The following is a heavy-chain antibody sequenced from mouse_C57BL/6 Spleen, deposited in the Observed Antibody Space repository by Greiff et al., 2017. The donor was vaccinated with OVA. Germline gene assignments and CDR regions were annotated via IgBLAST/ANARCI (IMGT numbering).Heavy chain of an antibody. CDR3: ARSGGAYYGLDY. V-gene: IGHV1-63*01. J-gene: IGHJ2*01. CDR1: GYTFTNYW. Sequence: VQLQQSGAELVRPGTSVKMSCKASGYTFTNYWIGWAKQRPGHGLEWIGDIYPGGGYTNYNEKFKGKATLTADKSSSTAYMQFSSLTSEDSAIYYCARSGGAYYGLDYWGQGTTLTVSS. D-gene: IGHD1-1*01. CDR2: IYPGGGYT.